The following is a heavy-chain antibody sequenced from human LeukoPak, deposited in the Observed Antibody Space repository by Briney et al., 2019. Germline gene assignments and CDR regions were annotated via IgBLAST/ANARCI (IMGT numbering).Heavy chain of an antibody. D-gene: IGHD3-10*01. CDR1: GFTFSNYW. J-gene: IGHJ3*02. V-gene: IGHV3-74*01. CDR2: ITSDASST. CDR3: AIEFEGQEAGAYGAGSYDVFDI. Sequence: GGSLRLSCAASGFTFSNYWMHWVRRAPGTGLVWVSRITSDASSTSYADSVKGRFTISRDNAKNTLYLRMNSLRAEDTAVYYCAIEFEGQEAGAYGAGSYDVFDIWGQGTMVTVSS.